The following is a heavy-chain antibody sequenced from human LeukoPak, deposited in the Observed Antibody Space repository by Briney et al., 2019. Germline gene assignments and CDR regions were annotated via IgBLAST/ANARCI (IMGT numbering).Heavy chain of an antibody. Sequence: SETLSLTCAVYGGSFRGYYWSGIRQPPGKGLEGMGEINHSGSTNYNPSLKSRVTISVDTSKNQFSLKLSSVTAADTAVYYCTRLPTIVVVPAARDGLDYWGQGTLVTVSS. J-gene: IGHJ4*02. V-gene: IGHV4-34*01. CDR2: INHSGST. CDR1: GGSFRGYY. CDR3: TRLPTIVVVPAARDGLDY. D-gene: IGHD2-2*01.